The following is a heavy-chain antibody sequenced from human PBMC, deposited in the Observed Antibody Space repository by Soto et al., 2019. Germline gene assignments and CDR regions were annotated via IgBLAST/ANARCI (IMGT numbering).Heavy chain of an antibody. V-gene: IGHV1-18*04. Sequence: ASVKVSCKASGYTFTSYGISWVRQAPGQGLEWMGWISAYNGNTNYAQKLQGRVTMTTDTSTSTAYMELRSLRSDDTAVYYCARATYYYDSSGYYYGSEYFQHWGQGTLVTVSS. J-gene: IGHJ1*01. D-gene: IGHD3-22*01. CDR1: GYTFTSYG. CDR2: ISAYNGNT. CDR3: ARATYYYDSSGYYYGSEYFQH.